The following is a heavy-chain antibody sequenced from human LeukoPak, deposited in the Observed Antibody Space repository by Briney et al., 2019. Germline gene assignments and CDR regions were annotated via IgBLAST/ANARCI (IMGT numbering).Heavy chain of an antibody. V-gene: IGHV4-59*01. Sequence: SETLSLTCTVSGESSRSFSWSWIRHAPGKGLEYIGYISGSGTTSYNPSLKSRVTISVATSKGQFSLKLSSVTAADTAVYYCARELSDYYYAMDVWGQGTTVTVSS. J-gene: IGHJ6*02. CDR2: ISGSGTT. CDR1: GESSRSFS. D-gene: IGHD6-19*01. CDR3: ARELSDYYYAMDV.